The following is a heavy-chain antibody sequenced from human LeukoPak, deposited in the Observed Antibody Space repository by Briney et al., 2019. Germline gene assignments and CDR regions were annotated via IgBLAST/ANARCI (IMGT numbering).Heavy chain of an antibody. V-gene: IGHV3-23*01. Sequence: GGSLRLSCAASGFTFSSYAMSWVRQAPGKGLEWVSAISGSGGSTYYADSVKGRFTISRDNSKNTLYLQMNSLRAEDTAVYYCARAVLPEKYYYYYYYMDVWGKGTTVTVSS. D-gene: IGHD1-14*01. CDR3: ARAVLPEKYYYYYYYMDV. J-gene: IGHJ6*03. CDR1: GFTFSSYA. CDR2: ISGSGGST.